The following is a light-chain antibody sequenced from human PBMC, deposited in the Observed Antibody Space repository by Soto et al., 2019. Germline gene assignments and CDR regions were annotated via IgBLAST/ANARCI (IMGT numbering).Light chain of an antibody. Sequence: QSVLTQPPSASGTPGQRVTISCSGSSSNIGSNLVNWYQQLPGTAPKLLIYGDNQRPSGVPYRFSGSKSGTSASLAIRGLQYEDEYYYYCAAWDDSLNGAVFGGGTKLTVL. CDR3: AAWDDSLNGAV. V-gene: IGLV1-44*01. CDR2: GDN. J-gene: IGLJ7*01. CDR1: SSNIGSNL.